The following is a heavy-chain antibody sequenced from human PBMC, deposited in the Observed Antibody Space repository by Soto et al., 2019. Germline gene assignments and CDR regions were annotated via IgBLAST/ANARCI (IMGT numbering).Heavy chain of an antibody. D-gene: IGHD3-3*01. CDR2: IKDDGSEG. J-gene: IGHJ4*02. CDR3: ARPPFWSGPLDY. Sequence: GGSLRLSCAASGFTFSSYLMSWVRQAPGKGLEWVANIKDDGSEGYYLESVKGRFTISRDNAKNSLYLQMNGLRAEDTAVYYCARPPFWSGPLDYWGQGTLVTVSS. V-gene: IGHV3-7*01. CDR1: GFTFSSYL.